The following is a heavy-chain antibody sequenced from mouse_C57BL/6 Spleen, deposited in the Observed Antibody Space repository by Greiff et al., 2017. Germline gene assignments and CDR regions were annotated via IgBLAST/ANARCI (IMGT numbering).Heavy chain of an antibody. J-gene: IGHJ3*01. CDR3: VRQAIYYDYDGAWFAY. V-gene: IGHV10-1*01. CDR2: IRSKSNNYAT. CDR1: GFSFNTYA. Sequence: DVMLVESGGGLVQPKGSLKLSCAASGFSFNTYAMNWVRQAPGKGLEWVARIRSKSNNYATYYADSVKDRFTISRDDSESMLYLQMNNLKTEDTAMYYCVRQAIYYDYDGAWFAYWGQGTLVTVSA. D-gene: IGHD2-4*01.